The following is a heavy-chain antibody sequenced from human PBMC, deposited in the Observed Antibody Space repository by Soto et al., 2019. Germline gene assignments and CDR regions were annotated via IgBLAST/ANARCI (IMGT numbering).Heavy chain of an antibody. CDR2: IYWNDDK. CDR1: GFSLSTSGVG. J-gene: IGHJ6*02. D-gene: IGHD6-13*01. Sequence: SGPTCEPTQTLTLTCTFSGFSLSTSGVGVGWIRQPPGKALEWLALIYWNDDKRYSPSLKSRLTITKDTSKNQVVLTMTNMDPVDTAAYYCAHSRVTQQLVPPYYYYGMDVWGQGTTVTVSS. V-gene: IGHV2-5*01. CDR3: AHSRVTQQLVPPYYYYGMDV.